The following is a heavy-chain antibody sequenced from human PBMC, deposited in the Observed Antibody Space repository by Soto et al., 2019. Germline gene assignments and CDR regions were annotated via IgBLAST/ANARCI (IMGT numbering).Heavy chain of an antibody. D-gene: IGHD4-17*01. V-gene: IGHV1-69*04. CDR2: IIPILGIA. Sequence: SVKVSCKASGGTFSSYTISWVRQAPGQGLEWMGRIIPILGIANYAQKFQGRVTITADKSTSTACMELSSLRSEDTAVYYCARDPTTGTTGTDYWGQGTLVTVSS. CDR1: GGTFSSYT. CDR3: ARDPTTGTTGTDY. J-gene: IGHJ4*02.